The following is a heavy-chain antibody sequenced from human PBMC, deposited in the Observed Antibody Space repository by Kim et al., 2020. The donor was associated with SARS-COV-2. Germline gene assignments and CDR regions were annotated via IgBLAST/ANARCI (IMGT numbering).Heavy chain of an antibody. J-gene: IGHJ3*02. Sequence: GSLRLSCAASGFTFSGSAIHWVRQASRKGLALVGRIRSKPNRYAKTYAASVRGRFSISRDDSKNTAYLHMNNLTTEYTDVYSCTRVPSTTSSFWRAVD. CDR1: GFTFSGSA. CDR2: IRSKPNRYAK. CDR3: TRVPSTTSSFWRAVD. V-gene: IGHV3-73*01. D-gene: IGHD3-3*01.